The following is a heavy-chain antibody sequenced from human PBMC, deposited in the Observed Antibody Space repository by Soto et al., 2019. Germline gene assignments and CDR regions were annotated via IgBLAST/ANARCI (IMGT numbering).Heavy chain of an antibody. J-gene: IGHJ2*01. Sequence: ASVKVSCKASGGTFSSYAISWVRQAPGQGLEWMGGIIPIFGTANYAQKFQGRVTITADESTSTAYMELSSLRSEDMAVYYCARDRGEMATIVSDWYFDLWGRGTLVTVSS. D-gene: IGHD5-12*01. CDR1: GGTFSSYA. CDR2: IIPIFGTA. V-gene: IGHV1-69*13. CDR3: ARDRGEMATIVSDWYFDL.